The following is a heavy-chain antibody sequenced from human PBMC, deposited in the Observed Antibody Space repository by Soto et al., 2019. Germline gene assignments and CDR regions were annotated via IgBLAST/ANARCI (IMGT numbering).Heavy chain of an antibody. CDR1: GFTFSSYA. CDR2: VLGGGGST. V-gene: IGHV3-23*01. J-gene: IGHJ3*02. Sequence: EVQLLESGGGLVQPGGSLRLSCAASGFTFSSYAMSWVRQTPGKGLEWVSGVLGGGGSTFYADSVKGRFTISRDNSKNTLYVQMNSLRAEDTAIXXCAXKXPXRDAFDIWGQGTMVTVSS. CDR3: AXKXPXRDAFDI.